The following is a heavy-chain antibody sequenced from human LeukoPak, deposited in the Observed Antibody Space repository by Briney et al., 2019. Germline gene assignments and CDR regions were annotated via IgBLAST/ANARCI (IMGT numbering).Heavy chain of an antibody. V-gene: IGHV1-69*05. CDR3: ASGTRGVAAAGTFSSDY. D-gene: IGHD6-13*01. CDR2: IIPIFGTA. Sequence: GASVKVSCKASGGTFSSYAISWVRQAPGQGLEWMGGIIPIFGTANYAQKFQGRVTITTDKSTSTAYMELSSLRSEDTAVYYCASGTRGVAAAGTFSSDYWGQGTLVTVSS. CDR1: GGTFSSYA. J-gene: IGHJ4*02.